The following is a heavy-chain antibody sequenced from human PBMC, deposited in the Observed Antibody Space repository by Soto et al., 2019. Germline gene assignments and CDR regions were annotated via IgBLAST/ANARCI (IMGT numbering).Heavy chain of an antibody. CDR3: ARARSAVTFDY. CDR2: INHSGST. CDR1: GGSFSGYY. J-gene: IGHJ4*02. D-gene: IGHD4-4*01. Sequence: PSETLSLTCAVYGGSFSGYYWSWIRQPPGKGLEWIGEINHSGSTNYNPSLKSRVTISVDTSKNQFSLKLSSVTAADTAVYYCARARSAVTFDYWGQGTLVTVSS. V-gene: IGHV4-34*01.